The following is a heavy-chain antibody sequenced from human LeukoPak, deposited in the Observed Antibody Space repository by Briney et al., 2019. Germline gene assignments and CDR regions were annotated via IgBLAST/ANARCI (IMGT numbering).Heavy chain of an antibody. D-gene: IGHD3-3*01. CDR3: ARAMNRSGDYLGFDP. CDR2: MYHSGST. CDR1: GYSISSGYY. J-gene: IGHJ5*02. Sequence: NPSETLSLTCTVSGYSISSGYYWGRIRQPPGKGLECIGTMYHSGSTFYNPSLKSRVTISVDTSKNQFSLKLTSMTAADTAVYYCARAMNRSGDYLGFDPWGLGIVVTVSS. V-gene: IGHV4-38-2*02.